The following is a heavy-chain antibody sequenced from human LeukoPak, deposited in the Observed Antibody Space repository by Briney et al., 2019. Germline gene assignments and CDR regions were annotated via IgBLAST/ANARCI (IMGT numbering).Heavy chain of an antibody. V-gene: IGHV4-38-2*01. Sequence: PSETLSLTCAVSGYSISSGYYWGWIRQPPGKGLDWIGSIYHSGSTYYNPSLKSRVTISVDTSKNQFSLKLSSVTAADTAVYYCASSGVVVPAVDFDYWGQGTLVTVSS. CDR1: GYSISSGYY. CDR3: ASSGVVVPAVDFDY. CDR2: IYHSGST. J-gene: IGHJ4*02. D-gene: IGHD2-2*01.